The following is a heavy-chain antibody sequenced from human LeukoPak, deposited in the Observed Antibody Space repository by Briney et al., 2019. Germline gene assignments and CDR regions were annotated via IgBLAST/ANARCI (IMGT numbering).Heavy chain of an antibody. CDR3: ARWYDIGDFDY. Sequence: GGSLRLSCAASGFTFSTYWMSWVRQAPGKGLVWVSNINNDGSITTYADSVKGRFTISRDNVKNTLFLQMNSLRAEDTAVYYCARWYDIGDFDYWGQGTLVTVSS. J-gene: IGHJ4*02. D-gene: IGHD3-9*01. V-gene: IGHV3-74*01. CDR2: INNDGSIT. CDR1: GFTFSTYW.